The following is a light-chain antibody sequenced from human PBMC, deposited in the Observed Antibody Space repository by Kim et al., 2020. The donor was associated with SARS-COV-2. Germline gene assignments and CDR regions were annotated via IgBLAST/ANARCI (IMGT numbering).Light chain of an antibody. J-gene: IGKJ2*01. V-gene: IGKV1-39*01. CDR1: RSIGNH. Sequence: DIQMTQSPSSLSASVGDRVTITCRASRSIGNHLNWYQQRPGKAPNHLIYAASNLQTGVSSRFSGSESGTDFTLSIRNLQPENTASYYCQQSDFSPYTFGQGTKLVIK. CDR2: AAS. CDR3: QQSDFSPYT.